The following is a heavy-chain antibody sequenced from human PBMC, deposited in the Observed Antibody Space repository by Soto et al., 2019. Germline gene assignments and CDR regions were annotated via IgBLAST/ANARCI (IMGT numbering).Heavy chain of an antibody. CDR2: IYTEGTT. V-gene: IGHV4-4*07. CDR3: AREVRGGFTGIFDQ. D-gene: IGHD2-15*01. Sequence: QVQLQGSGPGQVKPSETLSLTYTVSGDSISDYFYWSWIRQPAGKGLEWIGRIYTEGTTKYNPSLQSRVTLSLDKSKNQFSLRLSSVTAADTAVYYFAREVRGGFTGIFDQWGRGSRVTVSS. CDR1: GDSISDYFY. J-gene: IGHJ4*02.